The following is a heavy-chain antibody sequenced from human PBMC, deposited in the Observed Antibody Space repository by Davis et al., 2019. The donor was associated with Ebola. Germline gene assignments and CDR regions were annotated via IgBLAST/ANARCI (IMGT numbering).Heavy chain of an antibody. CDR2: IYHSGST. J-gene: IGHJ6*02. CDR1: GGSISSSNW. CDR3: ARGGARITIFGVVINPMDV. D-gene: IGHD3-3*01. Sequence: PSETLSLTCAVSGGSISSSNWWSWVRQPPGKGLEWIGEIYHSGSTNYNPSLKSRVTISVDKSKNQFSLKLSSVTAADTAVYYCARGGARITIFGVVINPMDVWGQGTTVTVSS. V-gene: IGHV4-4*02.